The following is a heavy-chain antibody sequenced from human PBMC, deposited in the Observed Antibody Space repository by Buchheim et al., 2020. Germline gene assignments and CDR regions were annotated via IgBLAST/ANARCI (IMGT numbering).Heavy chain of an antibody. CDR1: GGSISSYY. CDR2: IYYSGST. J-gene: IGHJ6*02. CDR3: ARDPICSSTSCYRRGAPMDV. V-gene: IGHV4-59*01. Sequence: QVQLQESGPGLVKPSETLSLTCTVSGGSISSYYWSWIRQPPGKGLEWIGYIYYSGSTNYNPSLKSRVTISVDTSKNQFSLKLSSVTAADTAVYYCARDPICSSTSCYRRGAPMDVWGQGTT. D-gene: IGHD2-2*01.